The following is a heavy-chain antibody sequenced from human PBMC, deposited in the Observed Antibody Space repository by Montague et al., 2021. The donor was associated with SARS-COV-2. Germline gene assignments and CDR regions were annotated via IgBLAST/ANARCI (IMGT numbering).Heavy chain of an antibody. Sequence: SETLSLTCTVYGDSISSCSYYWGWIRQPPGKGLEWIGSINNRGNTYNNPSLRSRVSISKDTYKIKLTLNVRSVTAADMGLFYCVRVTHLRSAWPYDMDVWGKGTTVTVS. V-gene: IGHV4-39*01. CDR1: GDSISSCSYY. CDR3: VRVTHLRSAWPYDMDV. D-gene: IGHD4-11*01. J-gene: IGHJ6*03. CDR2: INNRGNT.